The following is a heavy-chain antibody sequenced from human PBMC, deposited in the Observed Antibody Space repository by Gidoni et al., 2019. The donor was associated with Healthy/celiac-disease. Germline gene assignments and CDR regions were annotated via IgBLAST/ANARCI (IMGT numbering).Heavy chain of an antibody. D-gene: IGHD6-19*01. CDR3: AKYSSGWKAFDY. CDR1: GFTFSSYN. J-gene: IGHJ4*02. CDR2: ISSTSSYI. Sequence: EVQLVESGGGLVKPGGSLRLSCAASGFTFSSYNMNLFRQAPGKGLEWVSSISSTSSYITYADSVKGRFTISRDNAKNSLYLQVNSLRAEDTAMYYCAKYSSGWKAFDYWGLGTLVTVSS. V-gene: IGHV3-21*01.